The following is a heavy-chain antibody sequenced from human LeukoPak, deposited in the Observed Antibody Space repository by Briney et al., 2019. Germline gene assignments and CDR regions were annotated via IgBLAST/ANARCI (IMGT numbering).Heavy chain of an antibody. V-gene: IGHV3-21*01. J-gene: IGHJ6*03. Sequence: GGSLRLSCAASGFTFSSYSMNWVRQAPGKGLEWVSSISSSSSSYMYYADSVKGRFTISRDNSKNTLYLQMNSLRAEDTAVYYCAKDQKRGYSYGYLFYYYYMDVWGKGTTVTISS. D-gene: IGHD5-18*01. CDR3: AKDQKRGYSYGYLFYYYYMDV. CDR1: GFTFSSYS. CDR2: ISSSSSSYM.